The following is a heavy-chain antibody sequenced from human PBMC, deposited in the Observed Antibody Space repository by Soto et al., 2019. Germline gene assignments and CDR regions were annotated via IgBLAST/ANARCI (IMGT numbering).Heavy chain of an antibody. D-gene: IGHD2-8*02. V-gene: IGHV1-69*01. J-gene: IGHJ3*01. CDR1: GGSFTYT. CDR2: IIPIFGTT. CDR3: ARDILSVGPRANDAFDV. Sequence: QMHLVQSGAEVKKPGSSVKVSCKASGGSFTYTLSWVRQAPGQGLEWMGGIIPIFGTTNYAQKFQGRVTITADESTKTAYMELSTLRSEDTAVYYCARDILSVGPRANDAFDVWGQGTMVTVSS.